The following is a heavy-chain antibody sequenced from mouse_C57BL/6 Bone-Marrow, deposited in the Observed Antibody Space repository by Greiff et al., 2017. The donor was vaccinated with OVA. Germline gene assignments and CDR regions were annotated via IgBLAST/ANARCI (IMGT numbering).Heavy chain of an antibody. CDR2: SRNKANDYTT. Sequence: DVQLVESGGGLVQPGRSLRLSCATSGFTFSDFYMEWVRQAPGKGLEWIAASRNKANDYTTEYSASVKGRLIVSRDTSQSILYLQINAHRADDTAIYYCARGELLGGFADWGQGTLVTVSA. CDR1: GFTFSDFY. CDR3: ARGELLGGFAD. D-gene: IGHD3-1*01. J-gene: IGHJ3*01. V-gene: IGHV7-1*01.